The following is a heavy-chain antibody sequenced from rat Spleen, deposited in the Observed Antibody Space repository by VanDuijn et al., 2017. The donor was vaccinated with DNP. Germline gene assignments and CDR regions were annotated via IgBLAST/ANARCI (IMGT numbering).Heavy chain of an antibody. CDR1: GFNFNDYW. CDR2: INKDSSAI. V-gene: IGHV4-2*01. J-gene: IGHJ2*01. Sequence: EVKLVESGGGLVQPGRSLKLSCAASGFNFNDYWMGWVRQAPGKGLEWIGQINKDSSAIAYIPSLKDKFTISRDNDQNTLHLQMSNLGSEDTGIYYCAKGPNFGGWSDYFDYWGQGVMVTVSS. CDR3: AKGPNFGGWSDYFDY. D-gene: IGHD1-11*01.